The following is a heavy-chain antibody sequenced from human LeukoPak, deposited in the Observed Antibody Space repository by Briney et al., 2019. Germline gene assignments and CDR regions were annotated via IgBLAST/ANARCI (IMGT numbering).Heavy chain of an antibody. Sequence: GGSLSLSCATSGFTFSTYVMSWVRQAPGKGLEWISGISDTGDTYYADSVKGRFTISRDNSKNTLYLQMSSLTAEDTAVYYCAKGSGYDTDFDYWGQGTLVTVSS. D-gene: IGHD3-9*01. V-gene: IGHV3-23*01. CDR1: GFTFSTYV. CDR2: ISDTGDT. J-gene: IGHJ4*02. CDR3: AKGSGYDTDFDY.